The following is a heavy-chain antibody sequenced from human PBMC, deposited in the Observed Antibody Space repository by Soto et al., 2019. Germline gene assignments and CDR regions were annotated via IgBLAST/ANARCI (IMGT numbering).Heavy chain of an antibody. Sequence: ASVKVSCKASGYTFTVYYMHWVRQAPGQGLGWMGWINPNSGGTNYAQKFQVMVNMTRDTSISTAYMELSRLRSDDTAVYYCAVALHGDGYPPPVWFDPWGQGTLVTVSS. CDR3: AVALHGDGYPPPVWFDP. V-gene: IGHV1-2*02. J-gene: IGHJ5*02. CDR2: INPNSGGT. CDR1: GYTFTVYY. D-gene: IGHD5-12*01.